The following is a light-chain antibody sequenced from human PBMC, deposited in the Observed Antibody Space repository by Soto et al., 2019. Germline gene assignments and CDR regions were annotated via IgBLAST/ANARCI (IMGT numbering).Light chain of an antibody. J-gene: IGLJ2*01. V-gene: IGLV4-69*01. CDR1: SGHSSYA. CDR3: QTWGTGIVV. Sequence: VLIQSPSASASLGASVKLTCTLSSGHSSYAIAWHQQQPEKGPRYLMKLNSDGSHSKGDGIPDRFSGSSSGAERYLTISSLQSEDEADYYCQTWGTGIVVFGGGTKLTVL. CDR2: LNSDGSH.